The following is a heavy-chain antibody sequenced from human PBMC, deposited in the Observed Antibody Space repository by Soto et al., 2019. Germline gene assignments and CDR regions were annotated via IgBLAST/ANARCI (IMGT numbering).Heavy chain of an antibody. D-gene: IGHD3-10*01. CDR2: IYYSGST. J-gene: IGHJ6*02. Sequence: QVQLQESGPGLVKPSETLSLTCTVSGGSISSYYWSWIRQPPGKGLEWIGYIYYSGSTNYNPSLKRRVTISVDTSKNQFSLKLSSVTAADTAVYYCARASSLWFGEYGENYGMDVWGQGTTVTVSS. CDR3: ARASSLWFGEYGENYGMDV. V-gene: IGHV4-59*01. CDR1: GGSISSYY.